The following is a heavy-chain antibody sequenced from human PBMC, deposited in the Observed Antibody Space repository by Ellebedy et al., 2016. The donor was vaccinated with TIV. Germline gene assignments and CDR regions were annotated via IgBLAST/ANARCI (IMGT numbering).Heavy chain of an antibody. CDR1: GFTFTTFW. D-gene: IGHD5-18*01. J-gene: IGHJ4*02. CDR2: INQDGSEK. CDR3: ARDPYNYGYFDY. V-gene: IGHV3-7*01. Sequence: PGGSLRLSCAASGFTFTTFWMSWVRQAPGKGLEWVGNINQDGSEKCYGDSVKGRFTISRDNAKNSVYLQMNSLRAEDTAVYYCARDPYNYGYFDYWGQGTLVTVSS.